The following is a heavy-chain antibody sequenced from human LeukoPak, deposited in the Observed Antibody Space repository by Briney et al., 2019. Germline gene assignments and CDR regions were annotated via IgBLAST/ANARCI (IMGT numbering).Heavy chain of an antibody. D-gene: IGHD3-10*01. CDR2: INNDGSST. CDR3: ARGRFGNYFDF. Sequence: PGGSLRLSCAASGFISSNYWMHWVRQAPGKGLVWVSRINNDGSSTSYADSVKGRFTISRDNGKNTLYLQMNSLRAEDTAVYYCARGRFGNYFDFWGQGTLVTVSS. CDR1: GFISSNYW. V-gene: IGHV3-74*01. J-gene: IGHJ4*02.